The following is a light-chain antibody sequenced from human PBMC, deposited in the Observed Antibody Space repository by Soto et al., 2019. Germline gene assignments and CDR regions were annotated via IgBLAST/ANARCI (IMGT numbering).Light chain of an antibody. V-gene: IGKV3-20*01. CDR1: QSVSSTY. CDR3: RHYINSQWT. J-gene: IGKJ1*01. Sequence: EIVLTQSPGTLSLSPGERVTLSCRPSQSVSSTYLDWYQQKPGQAPRLLIYAASSRATGIPDRFRGGASATDFTLTISRLEPEDFAVYYCRHYINSQWTFGQGTKVEIK. CDR2: AAS.